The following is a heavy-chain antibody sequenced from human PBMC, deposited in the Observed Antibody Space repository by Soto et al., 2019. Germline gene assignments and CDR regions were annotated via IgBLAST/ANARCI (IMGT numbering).Heavy chain of an antibody. D-gene: IGHD5-12*01. J-gene: IGHJ3*02. CDR3: ARGRDGYNSTTLARAFDI. CDR2: INHSGST. Sequence: SETLSLTCAVYGGSFSGYYWSWIRQPPGKGLEWIGEINHSGSTNYNPSLKSRVTISVDTSKNQFSLKLSSVTAADTAVYYCARGRDGYNSTTLARAFDIWGQGTMVTVSS. CDR1: GGSFSGYY. V-gene: IGHV4-34*01.